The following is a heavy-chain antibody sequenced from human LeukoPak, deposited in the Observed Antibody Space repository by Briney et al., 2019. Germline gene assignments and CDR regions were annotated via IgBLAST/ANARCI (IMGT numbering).Heavy chain of an antibody. CDR3: ARERVAATSNWFDP. D-gene: IGHD2-15*01. V-gene: IGHV1-69*04. CDR2: IIPILGIA. CDR1: GGTFSSYA. Sequence: VASVKVSCKASGGTFSSYAICWVRQAPGQGLEWMGRIIPILGIANYAQKFQGRVTITADKSTSTAYMELSSLRSEDTAVYYCARERVAATSNWFDPWGQGTLVTVSS. J-gene: IGHJ5*02.